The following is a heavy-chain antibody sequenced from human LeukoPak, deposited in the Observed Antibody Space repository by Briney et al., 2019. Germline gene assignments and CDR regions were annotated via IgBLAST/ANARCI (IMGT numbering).Heavy chain of an antibody. J-gene: IGHJ4*02. CDR3: ASGTPYYDFWRGSDVRPIERPSGVYFDY. CDR1: GGSISSGGYS. CDR2: IYHSGST. V-gene: IGHV4-30-2*01. Sequence: PSETLSLTCAVSGGSISSGGYSWSWIRQPPGKGLEWIGYIYHSGSTYYNPSLKSRVTISVDTSKNQFSLKLSSVTAADTAVYYCASGTPYYDFWRGSDVRPIERPSGVYFDYWGQGTLVTVSS. D-gene: IGHD3-3*01.